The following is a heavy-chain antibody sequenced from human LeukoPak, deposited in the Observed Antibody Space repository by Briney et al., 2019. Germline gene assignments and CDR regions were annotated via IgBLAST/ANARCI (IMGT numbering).Heavy chain of an antibody. CDR1: GFTFSSYE. Sequence: GGSLRLSCAASGFTFSSYEMNWVRQAPGKWLEWVSYISSSGSTIYYADSVKGRFTISSDNAKNSLYLQMNSLRAEDTAVYYCARDKTMVRGVLRGGAFDIWGQGTMVTVSS. CDR3: ARDKTMVRGVLRGGAFDI. D-gene: IGHD3-10*01. CDR2: ISSSGSTI. J-gene: IGHJ3*02. V-gene: IGHV3-48*03.